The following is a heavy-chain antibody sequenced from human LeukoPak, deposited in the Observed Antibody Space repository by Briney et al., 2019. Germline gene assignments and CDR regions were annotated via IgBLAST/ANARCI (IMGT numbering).Heavy chain of an antibody. CDR2: ISGSGGST. Sequence: GGSLRLSCAASRFTFSSYAMSWVRQAPGKGLEWVSAISGSGGSTYYADSVKGRFTISRDSSKNTLYLQMNSLRAEDTAVYYCAKDLGSGWYGVNAFDIWGQGTMVTVSS. CDR3: AKDLGSGWYGVNAFDI. D-gene: IGHD6-19*01. J-gene: IGHJ3*02. V-gene: IGHV3-23*01. CDR1: RFTFSSYA.